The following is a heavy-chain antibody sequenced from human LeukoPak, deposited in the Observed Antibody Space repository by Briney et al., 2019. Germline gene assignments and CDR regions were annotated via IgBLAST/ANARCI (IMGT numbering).Heavy chain of an antibody. CDR2: IRYDGSNE. J-gene: IGHJ4*02. V-gene: IGHV3-30*02. CDR1: GFAFSSYG. D-gene: IGHD3-22*01. CDR3: AKGYYYDSSGYPPFDY. Sequence: SGGSLRLSCAASGFAFSSYGMHWVRQAPGKGLEWVAFIRYDGSNEYYADSVKGRFTISRDNSKNTLYLQMNSLRAEDTAVYYCAKGYYYDSSGYPPFDYWGQGTLVTVSS.